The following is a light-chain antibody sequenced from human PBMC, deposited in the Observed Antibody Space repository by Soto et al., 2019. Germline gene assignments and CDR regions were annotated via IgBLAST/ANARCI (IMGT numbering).Light chain of an antibody. J-gene: IGKJ1*01. CDR2: GAS. CDR3: QQYGNSPWA. CDR1: QSVSSSY. V-gene: IGKV3-20*01. Sequence: EIVLTQSPCTLSLSPGERATLSCRASQSVSSSYLAWYQQKPGQAPRLLIYGASSRATGVPDRFSGSGSGTDFTLTFSRLEPEDFAVYYCQQYGNSPWACGQGTKWIS.